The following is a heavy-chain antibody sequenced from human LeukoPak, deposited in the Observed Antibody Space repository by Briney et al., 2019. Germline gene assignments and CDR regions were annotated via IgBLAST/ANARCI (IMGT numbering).Heavy chain of an antibody. CDR2: ISGSGGST. V-gene: IGHV3-23*01. J-gene: IGHJ4*02. CDR1: GFTFSSYA. CDR3: ARDIPWGTTTLDY. D-gene: IGHD1-26*01. Sequence: TGGSLRLSCAASGFTFSSYAMSWVRQAPGKGLEWVSAISGSGGSTYYADSVKGRFTISRDNSKNVLYLQMNSLRADDTAVYYCARDIPWGTTTLDYWGQGTLVTVSS.